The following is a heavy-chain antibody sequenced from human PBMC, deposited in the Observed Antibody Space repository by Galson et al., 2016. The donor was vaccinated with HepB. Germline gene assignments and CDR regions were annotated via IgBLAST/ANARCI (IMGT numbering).Heavy chain of an antibody. CDR1: GFTFSHYF. Sequence: SLRLSCAASGFTFSHYFVSWIRQAPGKGLEWVSYISGSADSRRYADSVKGRFTISRDNSKNSLYLQMNNLRAEDTAVYYCARMVPLYSGGWYVRGDGWFDPWGQGTTVTVSS. CDR3: ARMVPLYSGGWYVRGDGWFDP. J-gene: IGHJ5*01. CDR2: ISGSADSR. D-gene: IGHD6-19*01. V-gene: IGHV3-11*01.